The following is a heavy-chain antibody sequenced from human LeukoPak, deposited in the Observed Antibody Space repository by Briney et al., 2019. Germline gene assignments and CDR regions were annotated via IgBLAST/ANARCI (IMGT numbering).Heavy chain of an antibody. D-gene: IGHD1-26*01. Sequence: GGSLRLSCAASGFTFNSYSMNWVRQAPGKGLEWVSHIFYASNIIYYADSVKGRFTISRDNAKNSLYLQMNSLRDDDTAVYYCARGVSGSYSPFDFWGQGTLVTVSS. CDR2: IFYASNII. J-gene: IGHJ4*02. V-gene: IGHV3-48*02. CDR1: GFTFNSYS. CDR3: ARGVSGSYSPFDF.